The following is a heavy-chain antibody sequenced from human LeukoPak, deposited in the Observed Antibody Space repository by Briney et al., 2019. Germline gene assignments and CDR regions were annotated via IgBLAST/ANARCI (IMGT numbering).Heavy chain of an antibody. CDR1: GGSISSYY. V-gene: IGHV4-59*01. CDR2: IYYSGST. CDR3: ARVFGSYCSSTSCYYNWFDP. D-gene: IGHD2-2*01. J-gene: IGHJ5*02. Sequence: SETLSLTCTASGGSISSYYWSWIRQPPGKGLEWFGCIYYSGSTNYNPSLKSRVTIFVGASKNQFSLKLSSVTAPDTAVYYCARVFGSYCSSTSCYYNWFDPWGQGTLVTVSS.